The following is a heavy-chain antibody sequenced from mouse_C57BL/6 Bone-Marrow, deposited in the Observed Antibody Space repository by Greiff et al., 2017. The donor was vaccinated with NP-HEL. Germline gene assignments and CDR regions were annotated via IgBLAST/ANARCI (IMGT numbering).Heavy chain of an antibody. J-gene: IGHJ3*01. D-gene: IGHD2-1*01. CDR3: TRYGNYGAWFAY. Sequence: VQLQQSGTVLARPGASVKMSCKTSGYTFTSYWMHWVKQRPGQGLEWIGAIYPGNSDTSYNQKFKGKAKLTAVTSASTAYMELSSLTNEDSAFYYCTRYGNYGAWFAYWGQGTLVTVSA. CDR2: IYPGNSDT. V-gene: IGHV1-5*01. CDR1: GYTFTSYW.